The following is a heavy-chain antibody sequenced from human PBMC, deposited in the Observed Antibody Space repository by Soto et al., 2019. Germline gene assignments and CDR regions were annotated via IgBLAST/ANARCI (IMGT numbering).Heavy chain of an antibody. CDR3: ARGSRVYCSGGSCYSRGLDAFDI. V-gene: IGHV4-34*01. CDR2: INHSGST. D-gene: IGHD2-15*01. J-gene: IGHJ3*02. Sequence: PSETLSLTCAVYGGSFSGYYWSWIRQPPGKGLEWIGEINHSGSTNYNPSLKSRVTISVDTSKNQFSLKLSSVTAADTAVYYCARGSRVYCSGGSCYSRGLDAFDIWGQGTMVTVSS. CDR1: GGSFSGYY.